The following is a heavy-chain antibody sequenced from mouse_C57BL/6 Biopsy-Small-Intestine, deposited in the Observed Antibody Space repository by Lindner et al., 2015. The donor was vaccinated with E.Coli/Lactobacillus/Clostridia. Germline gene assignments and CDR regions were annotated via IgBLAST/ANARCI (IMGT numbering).Heavy chain of an antibody. CDR1: GFTFSGYG. CDR3: SRNYYGSGFDY. Sequence: VQLQESGGGLVKPGGSLKLSCAASGFTFSGYGMHWVRQAPERGLEWVAYISGGSSTIFYADTVKGRFTISRDNAKNTLFLQMTSLRSEDTAIYYCSRNYYGSGFDYWGQGTTLTVSS. D-gene: IGHD1-1*01. V-gene: IGHV5-17*01. J-gene: IGHJ2*01. CDR2: ISGGSSTI.